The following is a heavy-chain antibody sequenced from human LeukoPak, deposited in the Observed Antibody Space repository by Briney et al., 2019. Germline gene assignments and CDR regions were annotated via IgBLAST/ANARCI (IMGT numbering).Heavy chain of an antibody. J-gene: IGHJ4*02. CDR1: GFTFTTYH. D-gene: IGHD1-1*01. CDR2: INQDGSTA. Sequence: GGSLRLSCAASGFTFTTYHMTWVRQAPGKGLEWVANINQDGSTAYYVDSVKGRFTFSRDNAKNSVYLQMSSLRAEDTAVYYCARENWSIDYWGQGTLVTVSS. V-gene: IGHV3-7*01. CDR3: ARENWSIDY.